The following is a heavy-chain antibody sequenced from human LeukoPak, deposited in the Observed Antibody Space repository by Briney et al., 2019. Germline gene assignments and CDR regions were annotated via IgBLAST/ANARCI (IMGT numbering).Heavy chain of an antibody. CDR1: GFTFSSYA. CDR3: AKSDRYCSSPSCYPLYYYYGVDV. Sequence: GGSLRLSCAASGFTFSSYALTWVRQAPGKGLEWVSAISGSGSSTYYADSVKGRCTISRDNSKNTLYLQMNSLRAEDTAVYYCAKSDRYCSSPSCYPLYYYYGVDVWGQETTVTVSS. D-gene: IGHD2-2*01. CDR2: ISGSGSST. J-gene: IGHJ6*02. V-gene: IGHV3-23*01.